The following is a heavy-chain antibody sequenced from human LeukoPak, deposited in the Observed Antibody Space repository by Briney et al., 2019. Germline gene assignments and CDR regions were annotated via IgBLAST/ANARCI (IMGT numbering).Heavy chain of an antibody. J-gene: IGHJ4*02. Sequence: SETLSLTCAVYGGSFSGYYWSWIRQPPGKGLEWIGEINHSGSTNYNPSLKSRVTISVDTSKNQFSLKLSSVTAADTAVYYCARITRYYDILTGYHYYFDDWGQGTLVTVSS. CDR1: GGSFSGYY. CDR2: INHSGST. D-gene: IGHD3-9*01. V-gene: IGHV4-34*01. CDR3: ARITRYYDILTGYHYYFDD.